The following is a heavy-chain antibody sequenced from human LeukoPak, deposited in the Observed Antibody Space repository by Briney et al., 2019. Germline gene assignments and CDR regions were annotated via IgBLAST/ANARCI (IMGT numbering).Heavy chain of an antibody. CDR1: GFTFNSYA. V-gene: IGHV3-23*01. CDR3: AKDGIGQLMSYY. Sequence: QPGGSLRLSCAASGFTFNSYAMNWVRQAPGKGLEWVSTISSSGNNTYYADSVKGRFTISRDNSRNTLYLQVNSLRAEDRAVYYCAKDGIGQLMSYYWGQGTLAALSS. D-gene: IGHD3-16*01. CDR2: ISSSGNNT. J-gene: IGHJ4*02.